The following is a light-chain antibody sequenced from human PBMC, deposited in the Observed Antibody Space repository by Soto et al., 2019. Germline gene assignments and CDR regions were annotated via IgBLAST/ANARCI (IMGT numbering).Light chain of an antibody. V-gene: IGKV3-15*01. CDR2: GAS. CDR1: QSISDT. Sequence: EIVMTQSPATLSVSPGGRATLSCRASQSISDTLAWYQQKPGQAPRLLVYGASIRATGIPARFSGSGSGTEYSLTISSLQPDDFATYYCQQYNSYSGTFGQGTKVDIK. CDR3: QQYNSYSGT. J-gene: IGKJ1*01.